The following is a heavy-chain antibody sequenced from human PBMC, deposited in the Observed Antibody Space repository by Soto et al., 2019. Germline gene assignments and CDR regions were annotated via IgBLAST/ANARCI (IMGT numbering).Heavy chain of an antibody. V-gene: IGHV4-59*08. CDR3: ARAQRRVYYMDV. J-gene: IGHJ6*03. Sequence: ASETLSLTCTVSGGSISSYYWSWIRQPPGKGLEWIGYIYYSGSTNYNPSLKSRVTISVDTSKNQFSLKLSSVTAADTAVYYCARAQRRVYYMDVWGKGTTVTVSS. CDR2: IYYSGST. D-gene: IGHD6-13*01. CDR1: GGSISSYY.